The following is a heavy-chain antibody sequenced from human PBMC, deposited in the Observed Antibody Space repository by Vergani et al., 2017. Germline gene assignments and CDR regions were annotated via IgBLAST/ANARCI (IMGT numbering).Heavy chain of an antibody. D-gene: IGHD3-10*01. V-gene: IGHV1-18*01. Sequence: QVQLVQSGPEVKRPGASVKVSCKTSGYTFFNYGVNWIRRAPGQGFEWLGWIRVYTGDTKYSERLQDRVTLTTDSSTNTAYMELRSLKSDATAVYYCARDGTYYYGSGSFYLFDYWGQGTLVTVSS. J-gene: IGHJ4*02. CDR1: GYTFFNYG. CDR2: IRVYTGDT. CDR3: ARDGTYYYGSGSFYLFDY.